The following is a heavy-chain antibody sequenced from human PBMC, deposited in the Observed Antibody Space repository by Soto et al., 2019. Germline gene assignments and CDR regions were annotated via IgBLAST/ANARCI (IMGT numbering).Heavy chain of an antibody. CDR2: IWYDGNTK. D-gene: IGHD3-10*01. Sequence: GGSLRLSCGASGFTFSSYGMHWVRQAPGKGLEWVAVIWYDGNTKYYADSVKGRFTISRDNSKNTLYLQMNSLRTEDTAVYYCAREGTQRTFDYWGQGALVTVSS. J-gene: IGHJ4*02. CDR3: AREGTQRTFDY. CDR1: GFTFSSYG. V-gene: IGHV3-33*01.